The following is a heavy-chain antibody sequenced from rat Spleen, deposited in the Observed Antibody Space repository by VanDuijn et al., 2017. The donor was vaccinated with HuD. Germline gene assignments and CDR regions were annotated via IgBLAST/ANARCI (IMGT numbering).Heavy chain of an antibody. CDR1: GFTFSNYD. Sequence: EVQVVESGGGIVQPGRSMKLSCAASGFTFSNYDMVWVRQAPTKGLKWVASISYDGSTPYYRDSVKGRFTISRDNAKSTLYLQMDSLRSEDTATYYGARQGYGGYSYWGQGVMVTVSS. CDR3: ARQGYGGYSY. CDR2: ISYDGSTP. J-gene: IGHJ2*01. D-gene: IGHD1-11*01. V-gene: IGHV5-7*01.